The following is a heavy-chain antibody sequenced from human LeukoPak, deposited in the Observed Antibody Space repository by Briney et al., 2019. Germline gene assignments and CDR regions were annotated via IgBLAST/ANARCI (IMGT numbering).Heavy chain of an antibody. CDR2: IYYSGST. J-gene: IGHJ5*02. D-gene: IGHD6-6*01. Sequence: SQTLSLTCTVSGGSLSSGDYYWSWIRQPPGKGLEWIGYIYYSGSTYYNPPPRSRVTISVDTSKNQFSLKLSSVTAADTAVYYCARATSNSYNWFDPWGQGTLVTVSS. V-gene: IGHV4-30-4*08. CDR3: ARATSNSYNWFDP. CDR1: GGSLSSGDYY.